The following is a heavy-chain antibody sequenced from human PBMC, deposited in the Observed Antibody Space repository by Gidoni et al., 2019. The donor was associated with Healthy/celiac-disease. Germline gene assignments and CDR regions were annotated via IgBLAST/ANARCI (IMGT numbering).Heavy chain of an antibody. CDR2: ISSSSSYI. J-gene: IGHJ6*02. D-gene: IGHD3-3*01. V-gene: IGHV3-21*01. Sequence: EVQLVESGGGLVKPGGSLRLSCAASGFTFSSYSMNWVRQAPGKGLEWVSSISSSSSYIYYADSVKGRFTISRDNAKNSLYLQMNSLRAEDTAVYYCARDQTYYDFWSGYYTDYYYYYGMDVWGQGTTVTVSS. CDR3: ARDQTYYDFWSGYYTDYYYYYGMDV. CDR1: GFTFSSYS.